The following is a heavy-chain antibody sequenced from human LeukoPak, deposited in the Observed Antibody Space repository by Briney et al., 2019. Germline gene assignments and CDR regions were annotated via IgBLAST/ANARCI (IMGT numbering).Heavy chain of an antibody. V-gene: IGHV4-30-2*01. CDR3: AGTADTAMDY. Sequence: PSQTLYLTCAVSGGSIGSGGYSWSWIRQPPGKGLEWIGYIYHSGSTYYNPSLKSRVTISVDRSKNQFSLKLSSVTAADTAVYYCAGTADTAMDYWGQGTLVTVSS. CDR1: GGSIGSGGYS. D-gene: IGHD5-18*01. CDR2: IYHSGST. J-gene: IGHJ4*02.